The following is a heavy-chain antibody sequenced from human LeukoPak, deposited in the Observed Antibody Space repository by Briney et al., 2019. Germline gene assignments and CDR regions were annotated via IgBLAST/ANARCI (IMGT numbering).Heavy chain of an antibody. CDR2: INHSGST. Sequence: SETLSLTCAVYGGSFSGYYWSWIRQPPGKGLEWIGEINHSGSTNYNPSHKSRVTISVDTSKNQFSLKLSSVTAADTAVYYCARMGAAAGDYWGQGTLVTVSS. D-gene: IGHD6-13*01. CDR3: ARMGAAAGDY. CDR1: GGSFSGYY. J-gene: IGHJ4*02. V-gene: IGHV4-34*01.